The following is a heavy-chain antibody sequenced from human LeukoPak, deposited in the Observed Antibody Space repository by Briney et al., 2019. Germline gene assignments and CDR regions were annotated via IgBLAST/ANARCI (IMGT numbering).Heavy chain of an antibody. J-gene: IGHJ3*02. V-gene: IGHV3-23*01. CDR1: GFTFSTFA. D-gene: IGHD3-22*01. CDR2: ISGSGGST. CDR3: AKDYHDSSADDAFDI. Sequence: GGSLRLSCAASGFTFSTFAMIWVRQPPGKGLEWVSAISGSGGSTYYADSVKGRFTISRDNSKNTLYLQMNSLRAEDTAVYYCAKDYHDSSADDAFDIWGQGTMVTVSS.